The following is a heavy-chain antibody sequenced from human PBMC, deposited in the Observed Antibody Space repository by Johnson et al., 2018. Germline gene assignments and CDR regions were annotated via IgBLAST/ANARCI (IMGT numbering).Heavy chain of an antibody. Sequence: VQLVQSGGGLVQXGGSRKLSCAASGLIFSGSTMHWVRQASGKGLEWVGRIRSKANSYAPAYAASVKGRFTISRDDSKNTAYLQMNSLKTEDTAVYYCTRHRSGTGDAFDIWGQGTMVTVSS. V-gene: IGHV3-73*01. J-gene: IGHJ3*02. CDR1: GLIFSGST. D-gene: IGHD1-26*01. CDR3: TRHRSGTGDAFDI. CDR2: IRSKANSYAP.